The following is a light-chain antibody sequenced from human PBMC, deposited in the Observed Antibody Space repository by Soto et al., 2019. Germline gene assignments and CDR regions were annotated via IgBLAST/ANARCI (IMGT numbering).Light chain of an antibody. CDR2: GAS. V-gene: IGKV3-15*01. CDR1: QSVSSN. CDR3: QQYNNWPET. Sequence: IVLTHSPATLSVSPWERSTLFFRASQSVSSNLAWYQQKPGQAPRLLIYGASTRATGIPARFSGSGSGTEFTLTISSLQSEDFAVYYCQQYNNWPETFGQGTKVDNK. J-gene: IGKJ1*01.